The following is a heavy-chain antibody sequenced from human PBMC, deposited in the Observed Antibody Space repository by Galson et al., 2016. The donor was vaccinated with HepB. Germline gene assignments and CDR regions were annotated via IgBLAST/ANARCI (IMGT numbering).Heavy chain of an antibody. CDR1: GFTFSNYW. V-gene: IGHV3-7*01. J-gene: IGHJ4*02. CDR3: ASRHSGWYYFDY. Sequence: SLRLSCAASGFTFSNYWMSWVRLAPGRGLEWVANIKEDGSEKYYVDSVKGRFIISRDNGKSALDLHMNSLRAEDTAVYYCASRHSGWYYFDYWGQGTLVTVSS. D-gene: IGHD6-19*01. CDR2: IKEDGSEK.